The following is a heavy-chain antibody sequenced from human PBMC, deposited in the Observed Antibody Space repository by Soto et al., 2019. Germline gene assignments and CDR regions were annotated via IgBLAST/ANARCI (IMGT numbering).Heavy chain of an antibody. J-gene: IGHJ3*02. CDR2: ISYDGSSK. Sequence: QVQLVESGGGVVQPGRSLRLSCAASGFTFRTYAMHWVRQAPGKGLEWMAVISYDGSSKTYAASVQGRFTISRDNSENTLYLQMNSLRPEDTAVYYCARRNDYHGGVYFKDAFDMWGQGAMVTVSS. V-gene: IGHV3-30-3*01. CDR1: GFTFRTYA. CDR3: ARRNDYHGGVYFKDAFDM. D-gene: IGHD3-22*01.